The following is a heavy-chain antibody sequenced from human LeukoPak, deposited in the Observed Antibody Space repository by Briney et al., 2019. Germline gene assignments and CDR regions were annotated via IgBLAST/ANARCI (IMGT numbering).Heavy chain of an antibody. J-gene: IGHJ5*02. CDR1: GFTFSNFA. V-gene: IGHV3-23*01. CDR3: AKARYCSGGTCPEWFDP. Sequence: GGSLRLSCAASGFTFSNFAMSWVRQAPGKGLEWVSTISGSGGSTDYADPVKGRLTISRDNSKNTLYLQMNSLRAEDTAIYYCAKARYCSGGTCPEWFDPWGQGTLVTVSS. CDR2: ISGSGGST. D-gene: IGHD2-15*01.